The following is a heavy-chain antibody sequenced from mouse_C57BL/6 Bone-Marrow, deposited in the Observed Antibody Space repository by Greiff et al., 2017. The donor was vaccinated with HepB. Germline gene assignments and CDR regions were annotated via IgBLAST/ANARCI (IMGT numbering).Heavy chain of an antibody. CDR3: AMHYDHYYAMDY. CDR1: GYTFTSYW. J-gene: IGHJ4*01. V-gene: IGHV1-74*01. CDR2: IHPSDSDT. Sequence: QVQLQQPGAELVKPGASVKVSCKASGYTFTSYWMHWVKQRPGQGLEWIGRIHPSDSDTNYNQKFKGKATLTVDKSSSTAYMKLSSLTSEDSAVYYCAMHYDHYYAMDYWGQGTSVTVSS. D-gene: IGHD2-4*01.